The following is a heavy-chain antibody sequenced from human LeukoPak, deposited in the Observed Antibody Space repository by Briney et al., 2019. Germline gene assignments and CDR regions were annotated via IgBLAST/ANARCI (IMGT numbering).Heavy chain of an antibody. CDR1: GSTFSSYW. CDR3: ARDIPRGARYLDL. V-gene: IGHV3-7*01. D-gene: IGHD1-14*01. Sequence: GGSLRLSCAASGSTFSSYWMTWVRQAPGKGLEWVANIDQDGSEKNYVDSVKGRFTISRDNGKNSLYLQMNSLRVGDTAVYYCARDIPRGARYLDLWGQGALVTVSS. J-gene: IGHJ5*02. CDR2: IDQDGSEK.